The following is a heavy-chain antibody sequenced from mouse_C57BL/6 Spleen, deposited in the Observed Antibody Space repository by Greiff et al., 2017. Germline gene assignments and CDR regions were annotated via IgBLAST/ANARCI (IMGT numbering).Heavy chain of an antibody. Sequence: QVQLQQSGAELVRPGTSVKVSCKASGYAFTNYLIEWVKQRPGQGLEWIGVINPGSGGTNYNEKFKGKATLTAAKSSSPAYMQLSSLTSKDSAVYFCARNGYYWGFDYWGQGTTLTVSS. D-gene: IGHD2-3*01. CDR3: ARNGYYWGFDY. CDR1: GYAFTNYL. V-gene: IGHV1-54*01. J-gene: IGHJ2*01. CDR2: INPGSGGT.